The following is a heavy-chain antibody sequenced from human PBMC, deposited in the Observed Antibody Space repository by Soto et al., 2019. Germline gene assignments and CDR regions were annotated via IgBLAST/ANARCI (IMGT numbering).Heavy chain of an antibody. CDR3: ARERYQVISDGMDV. CDR1: GYTFTGYY. CDR2: INPQTGGT. V-gene: IGHV1-2*02. D-gene: IGHD2-2*01. Sequence: GASVKVSCKASGYTFTGYYIHWVREAPGQGLEWMGWINPQTGGTSYAQKFRGRVTLSRDTSINTAYRELSRLRFDDAAVYFCARERYQVISDGMDVWGQGTTVTVSS. J-gene: IGHJ6*02.